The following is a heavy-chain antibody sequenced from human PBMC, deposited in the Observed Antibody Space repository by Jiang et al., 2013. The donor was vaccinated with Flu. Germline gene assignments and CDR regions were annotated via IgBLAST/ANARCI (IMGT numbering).Heavy chain of an antibody. CDR2: IWYDGSYE. V-gene: IGHV3-33*01. CDR3: ARGERGFSYGRLDY. J-gene: IGHJ4*02. Sequence: VQLLESGGGVVQPGRSLRLSCAASGFTFNSYGMHWVRQAPGKGLEWVAVIWYDGSYENYVESVRGRFTISRDNSKNTVDLQMNSLRAEDTAVYYCARGERGFSYGRLDYWGQGTRVTVSS. CDR1: GFTFNSYG. D-gene: IGHD5-18*01.